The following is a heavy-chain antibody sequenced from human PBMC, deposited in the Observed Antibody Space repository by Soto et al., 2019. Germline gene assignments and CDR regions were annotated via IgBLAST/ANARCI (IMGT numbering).Heavy chain of an antibody. CDR3: ARTWGDLDY. D-gene: IGHD3-10*01. Sequence: QVQLVQSGAEVKKPGASVKVSCKASGYTFINYDINWVRQATGQGLEWMGWMNPKSGNTDSAQKFQGRVTMTRDTSISTAYMELSSLKSDDTAVYYCARTWGDLDYRGQGTLVTVSS. CDR1: GYTFINYD. J-gene: IGHJ4*02. CDR2: MNPKSGNT. V-gene: IGHV1-8*01.